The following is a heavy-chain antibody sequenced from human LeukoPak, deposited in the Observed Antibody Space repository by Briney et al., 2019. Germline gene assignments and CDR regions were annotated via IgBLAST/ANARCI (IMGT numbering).Heavy chain of an antibody. CDR2: ISAGNGNT. CDR1: GYTFTSYA. D-gene: IGHD2-21*02. Sequence: GASMKVSCKASGYTFTSYAMHWVRQAPGQRLEWMGWISAGNGNTKYSQKFQGRVTITRDTSASTAYMELSSLRSEDTAVYYCASTSKAYCGGDCVRYYGMDVWGQGTTVTVSS. V-gene: IGHV1-3*01. CDR3: ASTSKAYCGGDCVRYYGMDV. J-gene: IGHJ6*02.